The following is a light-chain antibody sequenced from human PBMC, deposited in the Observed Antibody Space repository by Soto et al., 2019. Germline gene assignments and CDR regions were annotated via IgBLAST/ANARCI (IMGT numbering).Light chain of an antibody. J-gene: IGKJ1*01. CDR1: QSLSSW. Sequence: DIQLTQSPSTLSASAGDRVTITCRASQSLSSWLVWYQQKPGKAPKLLIYDASSLESGVPSRFSGSGSGTEFTLTISSLQPDDLATYYCQQYNRYSGTFGQGTKV. V-gene: IGKV1-5*01. CDR3: QQYNRYSGT. CDR2: DAS.